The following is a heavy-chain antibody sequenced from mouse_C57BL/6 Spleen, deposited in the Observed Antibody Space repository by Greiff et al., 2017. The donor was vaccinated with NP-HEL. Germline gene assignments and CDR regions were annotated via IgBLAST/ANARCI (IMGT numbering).Heavy chain of an antibody. CDR3: ANGYGAWFAY. V-gene: IGHV1-22*01. Sequence: EVQGVESGPELVKPGASVKMSCKASGYTFTDYYMHWVKQSHGKSLEWIGYINPNNGGTSYNQKFKGKATLTVNKSSSTAYMELRSLTSEDSAVYYCANGYGAWFAYWGQGTLVTVSA. CDR1: GYTFTDYY. CDR2: INPNNGGT. J-gene: IGHJ3*01. D-gene: IGHD2-2*01.